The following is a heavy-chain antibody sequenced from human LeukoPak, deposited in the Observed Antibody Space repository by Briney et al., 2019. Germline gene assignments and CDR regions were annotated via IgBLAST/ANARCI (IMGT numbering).Heavy chain of an antibody. CDR3: ARDRGSYRPIDY. V-gene: IGHV3-21*01. J-gene: IGHJ4*02. D-gene: IGHD1-26*01. CDR1: GFTFGNAW. CDR2: ISSSGTYI. Sequence: GGSLRLSCAASGFTFGNAWMSRVRQAPGKGLEWVSSISSSGTYIYYADSVKGRFTISRDNAKNSVYLQMNSLRVEDTAVYYCARDRGSYRPIDYWGQGTLVTVSS.